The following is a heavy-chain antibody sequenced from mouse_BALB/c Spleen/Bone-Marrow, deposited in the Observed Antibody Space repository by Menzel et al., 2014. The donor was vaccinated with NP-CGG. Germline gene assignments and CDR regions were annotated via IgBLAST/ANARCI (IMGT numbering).Heavy chain of an antibody. CDR1: GSSLTGYG. CDR3: ARDYGTGAMDY. J-gene: IGHJ4*01. CDR2: IWGDGST. V-gene: IGHV2-6-7*02. Sequence: VQLQESGPGLVAPSQSLAITCTVSGSSLTGYGVKWVRQPPGKGLEWLGEIWGDGSTDYNSALKSRLSISKDNSKSQVFLKMNSLQTDDTARYYCARDYGTGAMDYWGQGTSVTVSS. D-gene: IGHD1-1*01.